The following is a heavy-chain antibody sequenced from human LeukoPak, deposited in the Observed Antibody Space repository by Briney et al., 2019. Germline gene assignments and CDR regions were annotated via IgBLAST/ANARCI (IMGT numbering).Heavy chain of an antibody. CDR1: GFTFSSYG. CDR3: TIFDS. J-gene: IGHJ4*02. Sequence: PGGSLRLSCAASGFTFSSYGMHWVRQAPGKGLEWVGRIKTKSEGETTDYAAPVKGRFSISRDDSKSTLHLQMDSLKTEDTAVYYCTIFDSWGQGTLVTVSS. CDR2: IKTKSEGETT. V-gene: IGHV3-15*01.